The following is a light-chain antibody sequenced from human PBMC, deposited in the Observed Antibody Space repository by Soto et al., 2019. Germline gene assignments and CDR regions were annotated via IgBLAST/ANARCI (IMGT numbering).Light chain of an antibody. V-gene: IGLV2-11*01. CDR1: NSDVGGYNY. Sequence: QSALTQPRSVSGSPGQSVTISCTGTNSDVGGYNYVSWYQQHPGKAPKLIIYDVSERPSGVPDRFSGSKSGNTASLTISGLQAEDEADYYCCSNAGSYTYVFGTGTKVTVL. J-gene: IGLJ1*01. CDR2: DVS. CDR3: CSNAGSYTYV.